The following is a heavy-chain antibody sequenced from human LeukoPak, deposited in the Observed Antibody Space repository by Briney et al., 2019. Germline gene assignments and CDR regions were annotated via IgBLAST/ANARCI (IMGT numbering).Heavy chain of an antibody. J-gene: IGHJ5*02. Sequence: PGGSLRLSCAASGFTFSSYSMNWVRQAPGKGLEWVSSISSSSSYIYYADSVKGRFTISRDNAKNSLYLQMNSLRAEDTAVYYCARAQGRQWLVRRKVWFDPWGQGTLVTVSS. CDR2: ISSSSSYI. CDR3: ARAQGRQWLVRRKVWFDP. CDR1: GFTFSSYS. D-gene: IGHD6-19*01. V-gene: IGHV3-21*01.